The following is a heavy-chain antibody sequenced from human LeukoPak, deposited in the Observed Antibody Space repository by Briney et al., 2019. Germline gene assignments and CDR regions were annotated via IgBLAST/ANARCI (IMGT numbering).Heavy chain of an antibody. D-gene: IGHD3-10*01. V-gene: IGHV3-11*01. CDR3: ASRSAMVWFDP. CDR1: GFTFSDYY. J-gene: IGHJ5*02. Sequence: PGGSLRLSCAASGFTFSDYYMSWIRQAPGKGLEWVSYISSSGSTIYYADSVKGRFTISRDNAKNSLCLQMNSLRAEDTAVYYCASRSAMVWFDPWGQGTLVTVSS. CDR2: ISSSGSTI.